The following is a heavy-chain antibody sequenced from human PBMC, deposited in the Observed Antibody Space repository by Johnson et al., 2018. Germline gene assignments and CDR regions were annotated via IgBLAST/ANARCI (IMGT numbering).Heavy chain of an antibody. J-gene: IGHJ4*02. CDR2: IYYSGST. D-gene: IGHD3-22*01. CDR3: ARRGYYDSSGYPDY. V-gene: IGHV4-59*01. CDR1: GGSISTYY. Sequence: QVQLQESGPGLVKXSETLSLACTVSGGSISTYYWSWIRQPPGKGLDYIGNIYYSGSTNYNPSLRSRVTISVDTSKNHFSLKLSSVTAADTAVYYCARRGYYDSSGYPDYWGQGTLVTVSS.